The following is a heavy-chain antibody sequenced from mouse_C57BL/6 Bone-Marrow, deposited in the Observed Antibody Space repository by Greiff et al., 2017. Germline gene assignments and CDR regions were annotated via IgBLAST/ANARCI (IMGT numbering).Heavy chain of an antibody. Sequence: QVQLQQSGAELVRPGTSVKMSCKASGYTFTNYWIGWAKQRPGHGLEWIGDIYPGGGYTNYNEKFKGKATLTADKSSSTAYMQFSSLASEDSAIYYCARGGFRRGGFAYWGQGTLVTVSA. CDR2: IYPGGGYT. CDR3: ARGGFRRGGFAY. J-gene: IGHJ3*01. V-gene: IGHV1-63*01. CDR1: GYTFTNYW.